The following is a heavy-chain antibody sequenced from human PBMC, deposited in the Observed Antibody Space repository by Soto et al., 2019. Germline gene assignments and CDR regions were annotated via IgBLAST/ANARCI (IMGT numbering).Heavy chain of an antibody. CDR2: IIPIFGTA. CDR3: ARHSSSWYYYGMDV. CDR1: GGTFSSYA. Sequence: SVKVYCKASGGTFSSYAISWVRQAPGQGLEWMGGIIPIFGTANYAQKFQGRVTITADKSTSTAYMELSSLRSEDTAVYYCARHSSSWYYYGMDVWGQGTTVTVSS. D-gene: IGHD6-13*01. J-gene: IGHJ6*02. V-gene: IGHV1-69*06.